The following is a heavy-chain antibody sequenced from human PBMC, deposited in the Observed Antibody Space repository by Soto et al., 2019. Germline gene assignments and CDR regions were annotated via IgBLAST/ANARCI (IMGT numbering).Heavy chain of an antibody. J-gene: IGHJ4*02. CDR2: IYYSGTT. CDR1: GASITSSH. Sequence: SETLSLTCTVSGASITSSHWTWIRHSPGKGLEWIGYIYYSGTTNYNPSLKSRVTISVDTSKNQFSLKLNSVTAADTAMYYCARVISGSYKQIDYWGQGTLVTVSS. D-gene: IGHD1-26*01. V-gene: IGHV4-59*01. CDR3: ARVISGSYKQIDY.